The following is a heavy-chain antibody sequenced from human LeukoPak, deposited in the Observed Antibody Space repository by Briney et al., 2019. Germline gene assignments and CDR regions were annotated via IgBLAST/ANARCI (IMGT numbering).Heavy chain of an antibody. J-gene: IGHJ4*02. CDR2: ISGSGSST. Sequence: GGSLRLSCAASGFTFSSYAMHWVRQAPGKGLEWVSAISGSGSSTYYADSVKGRFTISRDNSKNTLYLQMNSLRAEDSALYYCAKRVVGSYDWGQGTLVTVSS. V-gene: IGHV3-23*01. CDR1: GFTFSSYA. D-gene: IGHD2-15*01. CDR3: AKRVVGSYD.